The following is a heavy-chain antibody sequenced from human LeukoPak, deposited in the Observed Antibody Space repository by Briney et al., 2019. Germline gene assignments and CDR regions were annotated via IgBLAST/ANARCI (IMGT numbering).Heavy chain of an antibody. V-gene: IGHV3-48*04. D-gene: IGHD3-10*01. Sequence: SGGSLRLSCAASGFTFSSYWMSWVRQAPGKGLEWVSYISSSSSTIYYADSVKGRFTISRDNAKNSLYLQMNSLRAEDTAVYYCARDSHVLLWFGEDAFDIWGQGTMVTVSS. CDR3: ARDSHVLLWFGEDAFDI. CDR1: GFTFSSYW. J-gene: IGHJ3*02. CDR2: ISSSSSTI.